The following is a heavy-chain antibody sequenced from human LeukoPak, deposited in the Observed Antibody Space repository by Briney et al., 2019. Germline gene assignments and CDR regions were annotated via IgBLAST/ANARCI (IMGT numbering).Heavy chain of an antibody. V-gene: IGHV1-2*06. Sequence: ASVKVSCKASGYTFTSYYMHWVRQAPGQGLEWMGRINPNSGGTNYAQKFQGRVTMTRDTSISTAYMELSRLRSDDTAVYYCARGPLIGYCSSTSCYLYYGMDVWGQGTTVTVSS. CDR3: ARGPLIGYCSSTSCYLYYGMDV. J-gene: IGHJ6*02. CDR2: INPNSGGT. CDR1: GYTFTSYY. D-gene: IGHD2-2*01.